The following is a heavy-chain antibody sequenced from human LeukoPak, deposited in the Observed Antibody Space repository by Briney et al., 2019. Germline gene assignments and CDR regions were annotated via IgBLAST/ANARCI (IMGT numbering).Heavy chain of an antibody. CDR1: RGSISQGGYS. V-gene: IGHV4-30-2*01. Sequence: SQTLSLTCAVSRGSISQGGYSWSWIRQPPGGGLEWIGSIYHSGTTYDNPSLKSRVTISIDWSKNHFSMNLTSVTATDTAVYFCARNLAAASHWYFDLWGRGIPVTVSS. CDR3: ARNLAAASHWYFDL. CDR2: IYHSGTT. D-gene: IGHD6-25*01. J-gene: IGHJ2*01.